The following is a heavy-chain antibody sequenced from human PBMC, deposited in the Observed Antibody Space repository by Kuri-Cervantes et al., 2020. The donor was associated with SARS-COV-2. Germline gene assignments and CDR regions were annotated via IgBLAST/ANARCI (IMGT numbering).Heavy chain of an antibody. Sequence: ASVKVSCKASGYTFTSYYMHWVRQAPGQGLEWMGIINPSGGGTSYAQKFQGRVTMTRDTSTSTVYMELSSLRSEDTAVYYCARDFSTWIQLWLSHGMDVWGQGTTVTVSS. J-gene: IGHJ6*02. CDR1: GYTFTSYY. CDR2: INPSGGGT. V-gene: IGHV1-46*01. CDR3: ARDFSTWIQLWLSHGMDV. D-gene: IGHD5-18*01.